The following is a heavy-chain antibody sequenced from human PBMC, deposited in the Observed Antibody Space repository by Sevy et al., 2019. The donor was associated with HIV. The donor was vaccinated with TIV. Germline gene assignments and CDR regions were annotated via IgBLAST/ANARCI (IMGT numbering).Heavy chain of an antibody. J-gene: IGHJ5*02. CDR3: AKDRGIMWIS. CDR2: ISDRGAGT. Sequence: GGSLRLSCAASGFTFSSYAMSWVRQAPGRGLEWVSAISDRGAGTYYADSVKGRFTISRDNSKNKLYLQINSLRAEDTAVYYCAKDRGIMWISWGQGTLVTVSS. CDR1: GFTFSSYA. V-gene: IGHV3-23*01. D-gene: IGHD3-10*01.